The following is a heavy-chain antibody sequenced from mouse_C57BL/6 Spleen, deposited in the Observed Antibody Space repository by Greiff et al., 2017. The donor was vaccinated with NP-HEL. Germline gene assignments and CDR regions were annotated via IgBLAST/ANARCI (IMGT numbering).Heavy chain of an antibody. V-gene: IGHV1-64*01. J-gene: IGHJ4*01. D-gene: IGHD3-2*01. CDR2: IHPNSGST. CDR3: ASSDSNYAMDY. Sequence: QVQLQQPGAELVKPGASVKLSCKASGYTFTSYWMHWVKQSPGKGLEWIGMIHPNSGSTNYNEKFKSKATLTVDKSSSTAYMQLSSLTSEDSAVYNRASSDSNYAMDYWGQGTSVTVSS. CDR1: GYTFTSYW.